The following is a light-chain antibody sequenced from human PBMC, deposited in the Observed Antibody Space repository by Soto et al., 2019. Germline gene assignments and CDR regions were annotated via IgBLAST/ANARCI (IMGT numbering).Light chain of an antibody. Sequence: EIVLTQSPGALSLSPGERATLSCRASQSGSNSHSAWYQQKPGQAPRLLIYGASNRATGVSDRFSGSGSGTDLNLNITRLERADSAVYYCQQYDMSPLFGGGTKVEI. CDR1: QSGSNSH. J-gene: IGKJ4*01. V-gene: IGKV3-20*01. CDR3: QQYDMSPL. CDR2: GAS.